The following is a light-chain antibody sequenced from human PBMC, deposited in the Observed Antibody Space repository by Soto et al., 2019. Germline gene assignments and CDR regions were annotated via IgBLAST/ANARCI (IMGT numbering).Light chain of an antibody. V-gene: IGKV3-11*01. J-gene: IGKJ2*01. Sequence: EIVLTQSPATLYFSPGERATLSCRASQSINSYLAWYQQKPGQAPRLLIFDASNRATGIPARFTGSVSGTDFTDFTLTISSLEPEDFAVYYCQQRSNWPYTVGQGTKLEIK. CDR1: QSINSY. CDR3: QQRSNWPYT. CDR2: DAS.